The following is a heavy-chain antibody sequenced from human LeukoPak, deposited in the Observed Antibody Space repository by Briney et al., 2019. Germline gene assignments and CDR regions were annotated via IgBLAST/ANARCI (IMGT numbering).Heavy chain of an antibody. V-gene: IGHV4-59*08. CDR3: ARLGPYSYYDFWSGYYTPRGGYFDY. CDR1: GGSISSYY. CDR2: IYYSGST. Sequence: SETLSLTCTVSGGSISSYYWSWLRQPPGKGLEWIGYIYYSGSTNSNPSLKSRVTISGDTSKNQFSLKLSSVTAADTAVYYCARLGPYSYYDFWSGYYTPRGGYFDYWGQGTLVTVSS. D-gene: IGHD3-3*01. J-gene: IGHJ4*02.